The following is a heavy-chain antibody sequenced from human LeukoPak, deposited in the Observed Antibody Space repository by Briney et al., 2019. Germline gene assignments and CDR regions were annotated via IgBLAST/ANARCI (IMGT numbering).Heavy chain of an antibody. J-gene: IGHJ4*02. CDR3: ARHRAYCGGDCYSFDY. D-gene: IGHD2-21*02. V-gene: IGHV4-34*01. CDR1: GGSFSGYY. Sequence: SETLSLTCAVYGGSFSGYYWSWIRQPPGKGLEWIGEINHSGSTNYNPSLKSRVTISVDTSKNQFFLKLTSVTAADTAIYYCARHRAYCGGDCYSFDYWGQGTLVTVSS. CDR2: INHSGST.